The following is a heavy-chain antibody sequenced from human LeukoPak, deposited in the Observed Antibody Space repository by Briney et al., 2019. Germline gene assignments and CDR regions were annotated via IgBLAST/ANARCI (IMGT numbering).Heavy chain of an antibody. Sequence: SETLSLTCTVSGGSISSYYWSWIRQPPGKGLEWIGYIYYSGSTNYNPSLKSRVTISVDPSKNQFSLKLSSVTAADTAVYYCARRGGYSYGLLDYWGQGTLVTVSS. J-gene: IGHJ4*02. CDR2: IYYSGST. CDR1: GGSISSYY. CDR3: ARRGGYSYGLLDY. D-gene: IGHD5-18*01. V-gene: IGHV4-59*08.